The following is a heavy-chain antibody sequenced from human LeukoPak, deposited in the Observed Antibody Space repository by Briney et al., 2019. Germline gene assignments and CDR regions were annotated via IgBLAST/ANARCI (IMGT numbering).Heavy chain of an antibody. Sequence: ETLSLTCTVSGGSISSYYWSWIRQPPGKGLEWIGYIYYSGSTNYNPSLKSRVTISVDTSKNQFSLKLSSVTAADTAVYYCARLGGSGSLFDPWGQGTLVTVSS. CDR3: ARLGGSGSLFDP. D-gene: IGHD3-10*01. CDR1: GGSISSYY. CDR2: IYYSGST. V-gene: IGHV4-59*08. J-gene: IGHJ5*02.